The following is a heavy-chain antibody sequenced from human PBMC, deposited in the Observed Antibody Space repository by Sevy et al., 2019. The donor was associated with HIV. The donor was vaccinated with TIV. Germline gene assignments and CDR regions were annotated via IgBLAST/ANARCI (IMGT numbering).Heavy chain of an antibody. J-gene: IGHJ4*02. CDR3: ATTKDYYDNSGYPFDS. CDR2: FDPEEDEK. V-gene: IGHV1-24*01. CDR1: GYTLTELS. Sequence: TSVKVSCKVSGYTLTELSMHWVRQAPGKGLEWMGTFDPEEDEKIYAQKFQGRVTMTEDTSTDTAYMELSRLRSEDTAVYYCATTKDYYDNSGYPFDSWGQGTLVTVSS. D-gene: IGHD3-22*01.